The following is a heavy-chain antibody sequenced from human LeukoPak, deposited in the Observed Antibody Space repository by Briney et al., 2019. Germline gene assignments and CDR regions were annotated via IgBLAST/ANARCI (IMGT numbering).Heavy chain of an antibody. CDR1: GGSISSGDYY. D-gene: IGHD6-19*01. Sequence: SETLSLTCTVSGGSISSGDYYWSWIRQPPGKGLEWIGYIYYSGSTYYNPSLKSRVTISVDTSKNQFSLKLSSVTAADTAVYYCARPKRAEDLSSGWYYFDYWGQGTLVTVSS. CDR3: ARPKRAEDLSSGWYYFDY. V-gene: IGHV4-30-4*08. CDR2: IYYSGST. J-gene: IGHJ4*02.